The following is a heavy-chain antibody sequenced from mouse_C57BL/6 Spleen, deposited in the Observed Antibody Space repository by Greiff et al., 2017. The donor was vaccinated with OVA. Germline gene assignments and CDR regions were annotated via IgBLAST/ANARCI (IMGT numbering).Heavy chain of an antibody. D-gene: IGHD2-2*01. CDR3: ARNMVTTGCAMDY. CDR2: INPNNGGT. V-gene: IGHV1-22*01. J-gene: IGHJ4*01. Sequence: EVQLQQSGPELVKPGASVKMSCKASGYTFTDYNMHWVKQSHGKSLEWIGYINPNNGGTSYNQEFKGKATLTVNKSSSTAYMELRSLTSEDSAVYYCARNMVTTGCAMDYWGQGTSVTVSS. CDR1: GYTFTDYN.